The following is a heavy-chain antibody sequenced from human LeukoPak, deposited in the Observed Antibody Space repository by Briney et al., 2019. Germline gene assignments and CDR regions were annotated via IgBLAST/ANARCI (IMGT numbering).Heavy chain of an antibody. V-gene: IGHV3-21*01. J-gene: IGHJ4*02. CDR2: ISSSSSYI. CDR1: GFTFSSYS. Sequence: PGGSLRLSCAASGFTFSSYSMNWVRQAPGKGLEWVSSISSSSSYIYYADSVKGRFTISRDNSKNTLYLQMNRLRAEDTAMYYCAKDSRNLPFDYWGQGTLVTVSS. CDR3: AKDSRNLPFDY.